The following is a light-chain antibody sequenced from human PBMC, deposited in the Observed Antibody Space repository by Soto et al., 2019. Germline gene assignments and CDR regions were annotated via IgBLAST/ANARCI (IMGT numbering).Light chain of an antibody. CDR3: QQFHSFPIT. V-gene: IGKV1-5*01. CDR1: QTISNW. J-gene: IGKJ5*01. Sequence: DIQMTQSPSTLSASLGDRVTITCRASQTISNWLAWYQQKPGKAPELLIYDASSLESGVPSRFSGSGSGTEFTLTINSLQPEDYATYYCQQFHSFPITFGQGTRLEIK. CDR2: DAS.